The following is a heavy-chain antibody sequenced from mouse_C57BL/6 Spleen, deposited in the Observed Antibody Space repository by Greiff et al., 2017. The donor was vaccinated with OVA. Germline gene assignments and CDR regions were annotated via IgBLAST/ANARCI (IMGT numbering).Heavy chain of an antibody. Sequence: EVKLQESGAELVRPGASVKLSCTASGFNIKDYYMHWVKQRPEQGLEWIGRIDPEDGDTEYAPKFQGQATLTADTSSNTAYLQLSSLTAEDAAVYYCTSFMTTVVARGQGTTLTVSS. J-gene: IGHJ2*01. CDR3: TSFMTTVVA. V-gene: IGHV14-1*01. CDR1: GFNIKDYY. D-gene: IGHD1-1*01. CDR2: IDPEDGDT.